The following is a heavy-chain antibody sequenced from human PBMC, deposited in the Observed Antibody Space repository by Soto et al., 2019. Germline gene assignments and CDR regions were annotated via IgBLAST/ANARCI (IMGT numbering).Heavy chain of an antibody. Sequence: EVQLVESGGGLVQPGGSLRLSCAASGFRFRDYWMYWVRQTPGKGVEWVANIKQDGSEKYYVDSVKGRFTISRDNARNSLFLQMDGLRAEDTAVYFCARVTTMGGYWGQGTLVTVSS. CDR1: GFRFRDYW. CDR2: IKQDGSEK. J-gene: IGHJ4*02. V-gene: IGHV3-7*01. CDR3: ARVTTMGGY. D-gene: IGHD4-17*01.